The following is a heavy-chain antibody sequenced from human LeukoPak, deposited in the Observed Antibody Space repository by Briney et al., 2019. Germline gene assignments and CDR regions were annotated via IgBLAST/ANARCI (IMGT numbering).Heavy chain of an antibody. Sequence: GSLRLSCAASGFTFSSYGMHWVRQAPGKGLEWEAVIWYDGSNKYYADSVKGRFTISRDNSKNTLYLQMNSLRAEDTAVYYCARDRTSGYDWDDAFDIWGQGTMVTVPS. CDR3: ARDRTSGYDWDDAFDI. CDR2: IWYDGSNK. CDR1: GFTFSSYG. D-gene: IGHD5-12*01. J-gene: IGHJ3*02. V-gene: IGHV3-33*01.